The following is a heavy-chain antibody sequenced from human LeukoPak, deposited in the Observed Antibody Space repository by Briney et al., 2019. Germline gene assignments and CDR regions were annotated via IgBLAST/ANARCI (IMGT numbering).Heavy chain of an antibody. J-gene: IGHJ5*02. V-gene: IGHV3-9*01. CDR1: GFTFDDYA. CDR2: ISWNSGSI. CDR3: AKGSIAVAGRGNWFDP. D-gene: IGHD6-19*01. Sequence: GRSLRLSCAASGFTFDDYAMHWVRQAPGKGLEWVSGISWNSGSIGYADSVKGRFTIYRDNAKNSLYLQMNSLRAEDTTLYYCAKGSIAVAGRGNWFDPWGQGTLVTVSS.